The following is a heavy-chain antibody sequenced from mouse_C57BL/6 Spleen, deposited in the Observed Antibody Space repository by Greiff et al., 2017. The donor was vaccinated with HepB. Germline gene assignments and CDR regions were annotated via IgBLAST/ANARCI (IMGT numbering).Heavy chain of an antibody. D-gene: IGHD2-4*01. J-gene: IGHJ2*01. Sequence: EVKLQESGEGLVKPGGSLKLSCAASGFTFSSYAMSWVRQTPEKRLEWVAYISSGGAYIYYADTVKGRFTISRDNARNTLYLQMSSLKSEDTAMYYCTRSYDYDGGFDYWGQGTTLTVSS. CDR3: TRSYDYDGGFDY. V-gene: IGHV5-9-1*02. CDR2: ISSGGAYI. CDR1: GFTFSSYA.